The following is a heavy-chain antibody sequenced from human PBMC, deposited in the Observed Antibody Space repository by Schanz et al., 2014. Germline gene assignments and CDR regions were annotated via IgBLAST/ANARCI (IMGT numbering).Heavy chain of an antibody. CDR3: ARGIGGYGANNYFDY. Sequence: QVQLVQSGAAVKKPGASVKVSCKASGYTFTSYGISWVRQAPGQRLEWMGWINTGSGDTKYSQNFQGRVTITRDTSASTAYMELSSLRSEDTAVYSCARGIGGYGANNYFDYWGQGTLVTVSS. J-gene: IGHJ4*02. CDR2: INTGSGDT. V-gene: IGHV1-3*04. CDR1: GYTFTSYG. D-gene: IGHD5-12*01.